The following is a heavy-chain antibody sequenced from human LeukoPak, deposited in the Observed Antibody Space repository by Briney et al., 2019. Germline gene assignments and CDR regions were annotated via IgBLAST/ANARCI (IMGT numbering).Heavy chain of an antibody. CDR2: INHSGST. D-gene: IGHD6-13*01. CDR3: ARPRYSSSWYNAEYFQH. CDR1: GGSFSGYY. Sequence: PSETLSLTCAVYGGSFSGYYWSWIRQPPGKGLEWIGEINHSGSTNYNPPLKSRVTISVDTSKNQFSLKLSSVTAADTAVYYCARPRYSSSWYNAEYFQHWGQGTLVTVSS. V-gene: IGHV4-34*01. J-gene: IGHJ1*01.